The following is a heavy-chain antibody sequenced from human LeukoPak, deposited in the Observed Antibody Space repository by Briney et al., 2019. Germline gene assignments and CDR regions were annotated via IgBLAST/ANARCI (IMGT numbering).Heavy chain of an antibody. CDR3: TTFYPDY. V-gene: IGHV3-15*01. CDR2: TKSKTDGGTT. D-gene: IGHD3-16*02. J-gene: IGHJ4*02. CDR1: GLTFSNAW. Sequence: GRSLRLSCAASGLTFSNAWMSWVRQPPGKGLEWVGRTKSKTDGGTTEYAAPEKPRFTISRHDSKKTKYLQMNILKTDDITVYYCTTFYPDYWGQGTVVSVST.